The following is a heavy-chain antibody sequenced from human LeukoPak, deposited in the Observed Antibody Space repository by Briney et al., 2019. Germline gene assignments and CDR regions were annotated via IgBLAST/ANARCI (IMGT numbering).Heavy chain of an antibody. Sequence: PGRSLRLSCAASGFTFSSYAMHWVRQAPGKGLEWVALISFDGSDKYYADSVKGRCTISRDNSKNTLYLQMNSLRAEDTAVYYCARRNHYGSKEIDYWGQGTLVTVSS. V-gene: IGHV3-30*04. CDR3: ARRNHYGSKEIDY. CDR2: ISFDGSDK. CDR1: GFTFSSYA. J-gene: IGHJ4*02. D-gene: IGHD3-22*01.